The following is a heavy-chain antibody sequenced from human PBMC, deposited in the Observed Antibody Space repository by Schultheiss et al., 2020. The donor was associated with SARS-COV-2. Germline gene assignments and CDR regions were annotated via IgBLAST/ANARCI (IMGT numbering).Heavy chain of an antibody. CDR2: ISYDGSNK. J-gene: IGHJ4*02. Sequence: GGSLRLSCAASGFTFSSYAMHWVRQAPGKGLEWVAVISYDGSNKYYADSVKGRFTISRDNSENTLSLQMNSLRAEDTAVYYCAKGGWLEYWGQGTLVTVSS. V-gene: IGHV3-30*14. D-gene: IGHD3-9*01. CDR3: AKGGWLEY. CDR1: GFTFSSYA.